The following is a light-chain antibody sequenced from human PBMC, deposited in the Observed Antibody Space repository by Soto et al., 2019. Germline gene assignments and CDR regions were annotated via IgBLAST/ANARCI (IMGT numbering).Light chain of an antibody. J-gene: IGKJ1*01. Sequence: EIVLTQSPGTLSLSPGERATLSCRASQSFSSSYLAWYQQKPGQAPRLLIYAASSRATGIPDRFSGSVSGTECTLTITRLEPEDFAVYYCQHYVDLPWRFGQGTKVEIK. CDR3: QHYVDLPWR. V-gene: IGKV3-20*01. CDR2: AAS. CDR1: QSFSSSY.